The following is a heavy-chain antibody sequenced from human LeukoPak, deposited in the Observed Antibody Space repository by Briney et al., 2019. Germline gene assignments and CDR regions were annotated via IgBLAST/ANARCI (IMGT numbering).Heavy chain of an antibody. D-gene: IGHD1-7*01. CDR3: ARDLGNYGSDY. CDR1: GFTFSSYE. V-gene: IGHV3-48*03. CDR2: ISGSGATI. Sequence: GGSLRLSCAASGFTFSSYEMNWVRQAPGKGLEWVSYISGSGATIYYADSVKGRFTTSRENAKNSLYLQMNSLRSEDTAVYYCARDLGNYGSDYWGQGSLVTVSS. J-gene: IGHJ4*02.